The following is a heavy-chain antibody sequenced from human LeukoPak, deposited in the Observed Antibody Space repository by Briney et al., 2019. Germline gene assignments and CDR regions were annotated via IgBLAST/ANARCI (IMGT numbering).Heavy chain of an antibody. CDR2: INHSGST. V-gene: IGHV4-34*01. J-gene: IGHJ3*02. CDR1: GGSFSDYY. Sequence: TSETLSLTCAVYGGSFSDYYWSWIRQPPGKGLEWIGEINHSGSTNYNPSLKSRVTMSVDTSNNQFSLKLSSVTAADTAVYYCARVSHYYDSSGYYYARAFDIWGQGTMVTVSS. CDR3: ARVSHYYDSSGYYYARAFDI. D-gene: IGHD3-22*01.